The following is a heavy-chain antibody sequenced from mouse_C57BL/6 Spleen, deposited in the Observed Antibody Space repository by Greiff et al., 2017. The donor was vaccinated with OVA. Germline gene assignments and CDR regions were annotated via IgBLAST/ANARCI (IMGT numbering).Heavy chain of an antibody. CDR1: GYSFTDYY. J-gene: IGHJ2*01. CDR2: INPNYGTT. Sequence: EVQLQESGPELVKPGASVKISCKASGYSFTDYYMNWVKQSTGKSLEWIGVINPNYGTTSYNQKFKGKATLTVDQSSSTAYMQLNSLTSEDAAVYYCERGLLVYFDYWGQGTTLTVSS. V-gene: IGHV1-39*01. CDR3: ERGLLVYFDY. D-gene: IGHD2-3*01.